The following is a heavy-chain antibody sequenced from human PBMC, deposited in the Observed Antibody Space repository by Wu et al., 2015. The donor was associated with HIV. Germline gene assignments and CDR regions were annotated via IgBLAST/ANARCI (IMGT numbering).Heavy chain of an antibody. CDR1: GDTLTDYY. CDR3: ARDAPTRN. Sequence: QVQLAQLGVEVRKPGASVKVSCRASGDTLTDYYMHWIRQAPGHGLEWVGRIVPIFGTVNYAQKFQGRVTISADESTGTAYMEVSGLRSEDTAIYYCARDAPTRNWGQGTLVTVSS. J-gene: IGHJ4*02. V-gene: IGHV1-69*13. CDR2: IVPIFGTV.